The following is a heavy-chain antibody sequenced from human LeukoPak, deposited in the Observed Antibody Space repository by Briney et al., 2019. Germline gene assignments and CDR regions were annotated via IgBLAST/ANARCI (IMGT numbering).Heavy chain of an antibody. J-gene: IGHJ5*02. D-gene: IGHD5-12*01. Sequence: GASVKVSCKASGGTFSSYAISWVRQAPGQGLEWMGGIIPIFGTANYAQKFQGRVTITADESTSTAYMELSSLRSEGTAVYYCARAIVAVSYYSRNNWFDPWGQGTLVTVSS. CDR2: IIPIFGTA. CDR3: ARAIVAVSYYSRNNWFDP. CDR1: GGTFSSYA. V-gene: IGHV1-69*13.